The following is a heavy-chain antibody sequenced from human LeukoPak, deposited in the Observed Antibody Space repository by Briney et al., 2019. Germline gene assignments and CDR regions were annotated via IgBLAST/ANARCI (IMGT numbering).Heavy chain of an antibody. V-gene: IGHV3-48*04. J-gene: IGHJ4*02. Sequence: GGSLRLSCTASGFTFSSFSMNWVRQAPGKGLEWISYITSSSSSTYYADSVKGRFTISRDNAKNSLYLQMNSLRAEDTAVYYCARVIGSYGDSAYWGQGTLVTVSS. CDR2: ITSSSSST. CDR3: ARVIGSYGDSAY. D-gene: IGHD4-17*01. CDR1: GFTFSSFS.